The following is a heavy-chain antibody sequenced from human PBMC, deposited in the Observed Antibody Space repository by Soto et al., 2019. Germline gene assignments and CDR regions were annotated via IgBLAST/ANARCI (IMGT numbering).Heavy chain of an antibody. D-gene: IGHD7-27*01. CDR3: ARGLGNWGSYFDY. CDR1: GGSISSDDYY. CDR2: KSYSGST. Sequence: QVQLHESSPGLVKPSQTLSLTCTVSGGSISSDDYYWNWIRQHPGKGPECIGHKSYSGSTYYNPSLKSRVIISLDPSENQFSLRLTSVTAADTAVYYCARGLGNWGSYFDYWGQGSLVTVSS. J-gene: IGHJ4*02. V-gene: IGHV4-31*03.